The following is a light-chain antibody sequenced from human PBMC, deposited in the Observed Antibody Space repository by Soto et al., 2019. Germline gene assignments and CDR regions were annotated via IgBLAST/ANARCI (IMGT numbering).Light chain of an antibody. CDR1: QSVSSY. J-gene: IGKJ4*01. CDR2: DVS. V-gene: IGKV3-11*01. Sequence: EFVLTQCPATLSLSPGERATLSCRASQSVSSYLAWYQQRPGQAPRLLIYDVSNRATGIPARFSGSGSGTDFTLTISSLEPEDFAVYYCQQRGTFGGGTKVEIK. CDR3: QQRGT.